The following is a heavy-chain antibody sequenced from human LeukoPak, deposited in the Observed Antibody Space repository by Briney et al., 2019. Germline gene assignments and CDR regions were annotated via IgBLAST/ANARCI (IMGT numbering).Heavy chain of an antibody. CDR2: IYSGGST. Sequence: PGGSLRLSCAASGFTVSSNYMSWVRQAPGKGLEWVSVIYSGGSTYYADSVKGRFTISRDNSKNTLYLQMNSLRAEDTAVYYCARDTRHYPIRSGDNYYYYYMDVWGKGTTVTVSS. J-gene: IGHJ6*03. D-gene: IGHD2-2*02. CDR1: GFTVSSNY. V-gene: IGHV3-53*01. CDR3: ARDTRHYPIRSGDNYYYYYMDV.